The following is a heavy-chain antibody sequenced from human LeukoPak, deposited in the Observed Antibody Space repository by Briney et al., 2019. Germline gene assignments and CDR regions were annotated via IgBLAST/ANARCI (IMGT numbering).Heavy chain of an antibody. Sequence: GGSLRLSCAASGFTFSNYGMNWVRQAPGKGLEWVSPIRVRSDSTHYADSVQGRFTISRDDSKNTLYLQMNSLRAEDTAVYYCAKVYDTSGYYFFFDDWGQGTLVTVSS. CDR1: GFTFSNYG. D-gene: IGHD3-22*01. CDR2: IRVRSDST. J-gene: IGHJ4*02. V-gene: IGHV3-23*01. CDR3: AKVYDTSGYYFFFDD.